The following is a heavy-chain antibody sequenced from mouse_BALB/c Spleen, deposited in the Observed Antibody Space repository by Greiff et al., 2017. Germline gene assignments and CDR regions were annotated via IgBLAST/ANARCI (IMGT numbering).Heavy chain of an antibody. CDR3: ARSGYYGSGHAMDY. Sequence: EVHLVESGGGLVQPGGSRKLSCAASGFTFSSFGMHWVRQAPEKGLEWVAYISSGSSTIYYADTVKGRFTISRDNPKNTLFLQMTSLRSEDTAMYYCARSGYYGSGHAMDYWGQGTSVTVSS. CDR2: ISSGSSTI. J-gene: IGHJ4*01. CDR1: GFTFSSFG. V-gene: IGHV5-17*02. D-gene: IGHD1-1*01.